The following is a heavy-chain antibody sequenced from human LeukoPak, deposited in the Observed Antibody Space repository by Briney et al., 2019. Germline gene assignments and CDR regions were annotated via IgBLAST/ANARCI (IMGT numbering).Heavy chain of an antibody. CDR3: ARASIRIAAAGYYYMDV. D-gene: IGHD6-13*01. J-gene: IGHJ6*03. CDR2: INTNTGNP. CDR1: GYTFTSYG. Sequence: ASVKVSCKASGYTFTSYGISWVRQAPGQGLEWMGWINTNTGNPTYAQGFTGRFVFSLDTSVSTAYLQISSLKAEDTAVYYCARASIRIAAAGYYYMDVWGKGTTVTVSS. V-gene: IGHV7-4-1*02.